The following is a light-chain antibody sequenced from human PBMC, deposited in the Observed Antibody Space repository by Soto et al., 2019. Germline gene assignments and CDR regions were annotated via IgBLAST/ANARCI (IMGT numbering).Light chain of an antibody. J-gene: IGLJ1*01. CDR2: EVT. CDR1: SSDVGVYNY. Sequence: QSVLTQPRSVSGSPGQSVTISCTGTSSDVGVYNYVSWYRQHPGEAPKLLIYEVTKRPSGVPDRFSGSKSGNTASLTVSGLQPEDEADYYCSSYAGSNNFVFGTGTKVTVL. V-gene: IGLV2-8*01. CDR3: SSYAGSNNFV.